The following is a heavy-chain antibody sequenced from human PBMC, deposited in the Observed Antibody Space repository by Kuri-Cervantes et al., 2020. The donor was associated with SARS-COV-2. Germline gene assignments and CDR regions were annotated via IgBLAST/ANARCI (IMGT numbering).Heavy chain of an antibody. CDR1: GFSFRGYA. CDR2: ASADGGTT. J-gene: IGHJ5*02. CDR3: VRWGRGGYMDGFST. V-gene: IGHV3-64D*08. D-gene: IGHD5-18*01. Sequence: GESLKISFSASGFSFRGYAMHSVRQAPGKGPEYVSVASADGGTTSYAASVKGRFTISRDNSKNTLYLQMSRLRPEDTAVYYCVRWGRGGYMDGFSTWGQGTLVTVSS.